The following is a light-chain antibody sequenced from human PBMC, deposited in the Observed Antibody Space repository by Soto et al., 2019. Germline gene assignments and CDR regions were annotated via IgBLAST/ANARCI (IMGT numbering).Light chain of an antibody. CDR3: SSYTSSTDYV. J-gene: IGLJ1*01. V-gene: IGLV2-14*01. Sequence: QSVLTQPASVPGSPGQSITISCTGTTSDFGFYNYVSWYQHHPGKAPKLLIYEVTNRHSGVSNRFSGSKSGNTASLTISGLQAEDEADYYCSSYTSSTDYVFGTGTKVTVL. CDR1: TSDFGFYNY. CDR2: EVT.